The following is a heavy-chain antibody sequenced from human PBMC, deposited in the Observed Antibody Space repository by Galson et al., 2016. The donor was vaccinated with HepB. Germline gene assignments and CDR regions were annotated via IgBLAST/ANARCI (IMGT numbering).Heavy chain of an antibody. V-gene: IGHV3-23*01. J-gene: IGHJ4*02. CDR2: ISSGGDIT. Sequence: SLRLSCAGSGFTFNSYAMNWVRQAPRKGPEWVAAISSGGDITYYADSVKGRFTISRENSKNTLYLHMNGLRAEDTALYYCAKDPGVFSPGWYYFDYWGQGTLVTVSS. D-gene: IGHD6-19*01. CDR3: AKDPGVFSPGWYYFDY. CDR1: GFTFNSYA.